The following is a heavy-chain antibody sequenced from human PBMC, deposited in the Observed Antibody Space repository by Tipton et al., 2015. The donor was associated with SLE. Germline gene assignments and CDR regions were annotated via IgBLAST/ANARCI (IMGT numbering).Heavy chain of an antibody. CDR3: ARGASYGTDY. J-gene: IGHJ4*02. D-gene: IGHD5-18*01. CDR2: IYTSGST. Sequence: TLSLTCTVSGGSISSYYWSWIRQPPGQGLEWIGYIYTSGSTNYNPSLKSRVTISVDTSKNQFSLKLSSVTAADTALYYCARGASYGTDYWGQGTLVTVSS. V-gene: IGHV4-4*08. CDR1: GGSISSYY.